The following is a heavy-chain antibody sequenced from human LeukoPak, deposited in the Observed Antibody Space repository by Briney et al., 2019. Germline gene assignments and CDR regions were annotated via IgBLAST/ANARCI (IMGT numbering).Heavy chain of an antibody. D-gene: IGHD3-16*01. CDR3: ATPGDSFDY. V-gene: IGHV4-39*01. CDR1: GVTLSNYA. J-gene: IGHJ4*02. Sequence: GSLRLSCVASGVTLSNYAMSWARQPPGKGLEWIGSIYYSGSTYYNPSLKSRVTISVDTSKNQFSLKLSSVTAADTAVYYCATPGDSFDYWGQGTLVTVSS. CDR2: IYYSGST.